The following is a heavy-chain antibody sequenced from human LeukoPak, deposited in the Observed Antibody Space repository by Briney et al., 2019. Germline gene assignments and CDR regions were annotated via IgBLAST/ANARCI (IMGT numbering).Heavy chain of an antibody. Sequence: GASVKVSCKASGYTFTSYGISWVRQAPGQGLEWMGWISAYSSNTNNALKLQGRVIMTTDTSTSTAYIELRSLRSDDTAVYYCARARSSSQPIDYWGQGTLVTVSS. CDR2: ISAYSSNT. CDR3: ARARSSSQPIDY. D-gene: IGHD6-13*01. CDR1: GYTFTSYG. V-gene: IGHV1-18*01. J-gene: IGHJ4*02.